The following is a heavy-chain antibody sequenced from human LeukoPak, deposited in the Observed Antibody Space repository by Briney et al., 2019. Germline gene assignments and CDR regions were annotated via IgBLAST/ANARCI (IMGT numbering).Heavy chain of an antibody. CDR3: AKDSESSYSYVDY. D-gene: IGHD5-18*01. CDR1: GFTFSSHG. J-gene: IGHJ4*02. CDR2: IPYDGANK. V-gene: IGHV3-30*02. Sequence: GGSLRLSCAASGFTFSSHGFHWVRQAPGKGLEWVTSIPYDGANKNYVDSVKGGFTVSRDNSKNTLYLLMNSLRVEDTAVYYCAKDSESSYSYVDYWGQGTLVTVSS.